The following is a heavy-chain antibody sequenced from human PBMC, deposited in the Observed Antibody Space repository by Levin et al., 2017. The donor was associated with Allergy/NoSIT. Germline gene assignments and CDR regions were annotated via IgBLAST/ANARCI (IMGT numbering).Heavy chain of an antibody. D-gene: IGHD5-18*01. Sequence: GESLKISCAASGFTFSSYAMSWVRQAPGKGLEWVSAISGSGGGTYYADSVKGRFTISRDNSKNTLYLQMNSLRAEDTAVYYCAKDGPYSYGFGGYYFDYWGQGTLVTVSS. J-gene: IGHJ4*02. CDR2: ISGSGGGT. V-gene: IGHV3-23*01. CDR1: GFTFSSYA. CDR3: AKDGPYSYGFGGYYFDY.